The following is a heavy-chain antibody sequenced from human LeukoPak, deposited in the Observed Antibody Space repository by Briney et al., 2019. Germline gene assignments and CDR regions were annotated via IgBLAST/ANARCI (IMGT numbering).Heavy chain of an antibody. CDR2: ISGSGIST. V-gene: IGHV3-23*01. CDR3: AKSWNYYDSSGDDALDI. J-gene: IGHJ3*02. D-gene: IGHD3-22*01. CDR1: GFTFSDYG. Sequence: GALRLSCAAAGFTFSDYGMNWVRQAPGKGLEWVSGISGSGISTYYADSVKGRFTISRDNSKNTLYLQINSLRVEDTAVYYCAKSWNYYDSSGDDALDIWGQGTMVTVSS.